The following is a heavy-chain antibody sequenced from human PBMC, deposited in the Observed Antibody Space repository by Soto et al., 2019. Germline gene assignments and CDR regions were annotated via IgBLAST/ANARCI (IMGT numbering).Heavy chain of an antibody. CDR3: VREPYSGSQGIDY. V-gene: IGHV1-46*01. CDR1: GYTFTNFY. D-gene: IGHD6-13*01. J-gene: IGHJ4*02. Sequence: QVQLVQSGAEVTQPGASVQVSCKASGYTFTNFYMMWVRQAPGQGLEWMGMINPRDGGTRYAQKFQDRVTMTRDTSTSTVYMDLSSLRSEDTATYYCVREPYSGSQGIDYWGQGTLVTVSS. CDR2: INPRDGGT.